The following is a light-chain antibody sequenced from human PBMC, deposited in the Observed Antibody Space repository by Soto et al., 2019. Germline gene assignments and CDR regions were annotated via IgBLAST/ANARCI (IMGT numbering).Light chain of an antibody. J-gene: IGKJ4*01. CDR1: QSVSTY. Sequence: EIVLTQSPATLSLSPGERATLSCRASQSVSTYLAWYQQRPGQAPRLLIYDASYRATDIPPRFSGSGSGTEFTLTISSLLSEDFAVYYCQQYNNWPLTFGGGTKVDIK. CDR3: QQYNNWPLT. V-gene: IGKV3-11*01. CDR2: DAS.